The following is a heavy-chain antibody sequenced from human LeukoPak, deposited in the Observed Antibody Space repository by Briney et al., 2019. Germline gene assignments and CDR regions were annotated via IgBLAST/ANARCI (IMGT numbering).Heavy chain of an antibody. CDR3: ARGGELGAALGGASYFWFDP. Sequence: GATVKVSCKASGYTFTSYGINWVRQAPGQGLEWMGWISGKDGHTKYAQKFQGRGTMTIDTSTSTAYMELRSLTSDDTAVYSCARGGELGAALGGASYFWFDPWGQGTLVTVSS. J-gene: IGHJ5*02. D-gene: IGHD2-21*01. V-gene: IGHV1-18*04. CDR2: ISGKDGHT. CDR1: GYTFTSYG.